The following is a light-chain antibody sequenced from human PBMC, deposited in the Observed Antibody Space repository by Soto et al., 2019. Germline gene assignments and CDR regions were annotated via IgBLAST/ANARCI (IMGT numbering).Light chain of an antibody. V-gene: IGLV2-14*03. CDR2: GVT. Sequence: QSVLTQPTSVSGSPGQSITISCNGNHNDIGTYDYVSWYQQHPGRAPRLLIHGVTTRPSGISGRSSASKSGLTASLTISGLQPEDEADYYCSSFTSNRIYVFGPGTKVTGL. J-gene: IGLJ1*01. CDR3: SSFTSNRIYV. CDR1: HNDIGTYDY.